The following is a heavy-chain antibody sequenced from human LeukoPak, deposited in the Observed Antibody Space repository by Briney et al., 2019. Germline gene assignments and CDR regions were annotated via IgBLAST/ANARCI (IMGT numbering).Heavy chain of an antibody. J-gene: IGHJ4*02. Sequence: GSLRLSCAASGFTFSSYSMNWVRQAPGKGLEWVSSIGSSSSYIYYADSVKGRFTISRDNAKNSLYLQMNSLRAEDTAVYYCARWEYYYDSSGYLDYWGQGTLVTVSS. CDR3: ARWEYYYDSSGYLDY. CDR2: IGSSSSYI. D-gene: IGHD3-22*01. V-gene: IGHV3-21*04. CDR1: GFTFSSYS.